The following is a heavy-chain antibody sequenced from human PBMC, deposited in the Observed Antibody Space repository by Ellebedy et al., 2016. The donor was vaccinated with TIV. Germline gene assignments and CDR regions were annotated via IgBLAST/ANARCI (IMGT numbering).Heavy chain of an antibody. Sequence: MPSETLFLTCTVTGGGIRGYYWTWIRRPAGKGLEWIGRISTRGVTNYNPSLRSRVTMSVDMAKNQFSLRLHSVTAADTAVYYCARGYSYAYPLDYWGRGALVTVSS. CDR3: ARGYSYAYPLDY. V-gene: IGHV4-4*07. D-gene: IGHD3-16*01. CDR1: GGGIRGYY. J-gene: IGHJ4*02. CDR2: ISTRGVT.